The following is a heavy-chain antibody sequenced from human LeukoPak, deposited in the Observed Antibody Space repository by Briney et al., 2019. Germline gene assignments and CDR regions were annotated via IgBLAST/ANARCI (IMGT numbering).Heavy chain of an antibody. CDR1: GFTFSSYS. D-gene: IGHD2-21*02. Sequence: SGGSLRLSCAASGFTFSSYSMNWVRQAPGKELEWVSYISSSSSTIYYADSVKGRFTISRDNAKNSLYLQMNSLRAEDTGVYYCARDRLEAVTDDDYFDYWGQGTLVTVSS. CDR2: ISSSSSTI. V-gene: IGHV3-48*04. CDR3: ARDRLEAVTDDDYFDY. J-gene: IGHJ4*02.